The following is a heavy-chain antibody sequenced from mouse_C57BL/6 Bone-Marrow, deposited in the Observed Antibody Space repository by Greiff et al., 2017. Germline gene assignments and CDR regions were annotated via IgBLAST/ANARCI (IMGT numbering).Heavy chain of an antibody. CDR3: ARCGPLGSNYVNYAMDY. J-gene: IGHJ4*01. CDR1: GCTFTNYW. D-gene: IGHD2-5*01. V-gene: IGHV1-63*01. CDR2: IYPGGGYT. Sequence: QVQLQQSGAELVRPGTSVKMSCKASGCTFTNYWIGWAKQRPGHGLEWIGDIYPGGGYTNYNEKFKGKATLTADKSSSTAYIQFSSLTSEDSAIYYCARCGPLGSNYVNYAMDYWGQGTSVTVSS.